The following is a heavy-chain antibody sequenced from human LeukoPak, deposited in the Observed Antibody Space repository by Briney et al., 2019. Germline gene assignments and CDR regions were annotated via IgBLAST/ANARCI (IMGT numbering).Heavy chain of an antibody. V-gene: IGHV1-18*01. CDR3: ARNLYSSGWWYFDY. CDR1: GYTFTSYG. D-gene: IGHD6-19*01. J-gene: IGHJ4*02. Sequence: ASVKVSCKAPGYTFTSYGISWVRQAPGQGLEWMGWISAYNGNTNYAQKLQGRVTMTTDTSTSTAYMELRSLRSDDTAVYYCARNLYSSGWWYFDYWGQGTLVTVSS. CDR2: ISAYNGNT.